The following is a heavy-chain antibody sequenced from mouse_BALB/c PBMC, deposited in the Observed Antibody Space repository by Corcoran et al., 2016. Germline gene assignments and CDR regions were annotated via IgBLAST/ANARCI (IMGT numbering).Heavy chain of an antibody. Sequence: DVQLQESGPGLVKPSQSLSLTCSVTGYSITSGYYWNWIRQFPGNKLEWMGYISYDGSNNYNPSLKNRISITRDTSKNQFFLKLNSVTTEDTATYYCARDDGGNFDYWGQGTTLTVSS. V-gene: IGHV3-6*02. CDR3: ARDDGGNFDY. D-gene: IGHD1-1*02. J-gene: IGHJ2*01. CDR2: ISYDGSN. CDR1: GYSITSGYY.